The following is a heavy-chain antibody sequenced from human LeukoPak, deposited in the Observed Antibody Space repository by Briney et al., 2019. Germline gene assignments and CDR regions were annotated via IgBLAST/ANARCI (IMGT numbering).Heavy chain of an antibody. CDR3: ARGGSGYYSIWTAGRGYYFDY. Sequence: SETLSLTCAVYGGCFSGYYWSWIRQPPGKGLEWIGEINHSGSTNYNPSLKSRVTISVDTSKNQFSLKLSSVTAADTAVYYCARGGSGYYSIWTAGRGYYFDYWGQGTLVTVSS. J-gene: IGHJ4*02. V-gene: IGHV4-34*01. CDR1: GGCFSGYY. CDR2: INHSGST. D-gene: IGHD3-22*01.